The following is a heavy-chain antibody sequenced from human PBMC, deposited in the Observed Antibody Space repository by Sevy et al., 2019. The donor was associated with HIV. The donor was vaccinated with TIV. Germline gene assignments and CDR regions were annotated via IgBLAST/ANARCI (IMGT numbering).Heavy chain of an antibody. J-gene: IGHJ4*02. CDR3: AKDLYYDNSLFDY. CDR2: FSGSGGSS. V-gene: IGHV3-23*01. D-gene: IGHD3-22*01. Sequence: GGSLRLTCVASEFRLSNYAMNWVRLAPGKGLEWVSGFSGSGGSSDYADSVKGRFTISRDNSKNTLYLQMNSLRAEDTAMYYSAKDLYYDNSLFDYWGQGILVTVSS. CDR1: EFRLSNYA.